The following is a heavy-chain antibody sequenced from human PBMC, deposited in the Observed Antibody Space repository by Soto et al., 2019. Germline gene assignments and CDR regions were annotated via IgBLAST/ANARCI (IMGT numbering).Heavy chain of an antibody. J-gene: IGHJ4*02. CDR3: VKGEYYYDSSGYYPFDY. CDR1: GFTFSIYA. Sequence: GSRRLSCSASGFTFSIYAMHWVRQAPGKGLEYVLSISTNGGSTHYADSVKGRFTISRDNSKNTQYLQMSSLRADDTAVYYCVKGEYYYDSSGYYPFDYWGQRTLVTVSS. V-gene: IGHV3-64D*06. CDR2: ISTNGGST. D-gene: IGHD3-22*01.